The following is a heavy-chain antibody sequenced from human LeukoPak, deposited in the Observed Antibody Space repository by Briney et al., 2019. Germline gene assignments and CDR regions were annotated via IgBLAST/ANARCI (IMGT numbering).Heavy chain of an antibody. D-gene: IGHD5-24*01. CDR1: GFTFSSYG. J-gene: IGHJ4*02. V-gene: IGHV3-30*18. Sequence: PGGSPRLSCAASGFTFSSYGMHWVRQAPGKGLEWVAVISYDGSNKYYADSVKGRFTISRDNSKNTLYLQMNSLRAEDTAVYYCAKDRERWLQFTGFDYWGQGTLVTVSS. CDR2: ISYDGSNK. CDR3: AKDRERWLQFTGFDY.